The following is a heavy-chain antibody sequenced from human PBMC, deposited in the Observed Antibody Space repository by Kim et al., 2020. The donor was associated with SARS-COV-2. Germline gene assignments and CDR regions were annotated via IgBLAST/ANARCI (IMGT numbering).Heavy chain of an antibody. CDR3: ARGRPGIAVAGSSDFDY. D-gene: IGHD6-19*01. V-gene: IGHV3-21*01. J-gene: IGHJ4*02. Sequence: VKGRFTISRDNAKNSLYLQMSSLSAEDTAVYYCARGRPGIAVAGSSDFDYWGQGTLVTVSS.